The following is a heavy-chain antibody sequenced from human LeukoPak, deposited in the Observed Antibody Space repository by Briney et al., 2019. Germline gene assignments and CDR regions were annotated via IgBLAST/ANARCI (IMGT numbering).Heavy chain of an antibody. D-gene: IGHD3-10*01. CDR3: ARGSVNYGFIHAH. CDR1: GFTLSSHW. V-gene: IGHV3-7*01. Sequence: GGCPRLSCAASGFTLSSHWMSWVRQAPGKGLEWVANIEKDGSQKNYVDSVKGRFSISRDNAQKAQFLQMNSLRVEDTGVYYCARGSVNYGFIHAHWGQGTLVTVSS. CDR2: IEKDGSQK. J-gene: IGHJ4*02.